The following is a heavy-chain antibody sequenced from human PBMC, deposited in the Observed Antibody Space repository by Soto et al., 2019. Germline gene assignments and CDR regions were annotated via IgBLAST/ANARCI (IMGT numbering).Heavy chain of an antibody. CDR2: ISGYNGNT. CDR3: SRFIMVGGWFDPNYYHGMDV. Sequence: QVQLVQSGAGVKKPGASVTVSCKTSGYTFSNYGINWVRQAPGQGREWMGWISGYNGNTNYAQTVPGSVTMTTDTATGTVYLELRSLKSDDTAIYYCSRFIMVGGWFDPNYYHGMDVWGQGTTVTVSS. CDR1: GYTFSNYG. D-gene: IGHD6-19*01. J-gene: IGHJ6*02. V-gene: IGHV1-18*01.